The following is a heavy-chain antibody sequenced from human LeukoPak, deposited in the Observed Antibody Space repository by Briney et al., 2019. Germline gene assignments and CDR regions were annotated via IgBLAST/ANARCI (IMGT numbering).Heavy chain of an antibody. CDR1: GFTFNSYA. Sequence: GGSLRLSCAASGFTFNSYAMSWVRQAPGKGLEWVSAISGSGGSTYYADSVKGRFTISRDNSKNTLYLQMNSLRAEDTAVYYCAFYCSSTSCYPFDYWGQGTLVTVSS. CDR2: ISGSGGST. J-gene: IGHJ4*02. D-gene: IGHD2-2*01. V-gene: IGHV3-23*01. CDR3: AFYCSSTSCYPFDY.